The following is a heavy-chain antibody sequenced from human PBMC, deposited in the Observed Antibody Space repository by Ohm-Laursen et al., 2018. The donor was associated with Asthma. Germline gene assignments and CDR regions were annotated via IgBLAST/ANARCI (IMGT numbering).Heavy chain of an antibody. CDR2: IFPHGRHT. V-gene: IGHV3-74*01. J-gene: IGHJ4*02. D-gene: IGHD5-24*01. Sequence: SLRLSCTAAGFTFSDYFMHWVLQGPGEGLVWISHIFPHGRHTNYADSVKGRFTISRDDAQNTLYLQMNSLRADDTAVYYCARGSLEGLQWGQGTLVTVSS. CDR3: ARGSLEGLQ. CDR1: GFTFSDYF.